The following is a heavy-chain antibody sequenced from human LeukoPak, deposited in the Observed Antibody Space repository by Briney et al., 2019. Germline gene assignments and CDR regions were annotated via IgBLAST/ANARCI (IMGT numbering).Heavy chain of an antibody. V-gene: IGHV1-18*01. CDR1: GYTFTTYG. J-gene: IGHJ3*02. CDR3: ARDLWTIVATRVGAFDI. D-gene: IGHD5-12*01. Sequence: ASVSLSCTASGYTFTTYGFSRVRQAPGHRLEWMGWISASNGNTTYAQKLQCRVTIPTATSTRTTNMDLSRLRSAHPAGYYFARDLWTIVATRVGAFDIWGQGTMVSVSS. CDR2: ISASNGNT.